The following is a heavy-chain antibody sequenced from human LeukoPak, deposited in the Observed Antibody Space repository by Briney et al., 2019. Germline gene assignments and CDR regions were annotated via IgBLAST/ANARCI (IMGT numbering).Heavy chain of an antibody. CDR1: GFTFDDYA. Sequence: GRSLRLSCAASGFTFDDYAMPWVRQAPGKGLEWVSGISWNSGSIGYADSVKGRFTISRDNSKNTLYLQMNSLRAEDTAVYYCARAHRFLYDYWGQGTLVTVSS. CDR2: ISWNSGSI. J-gene: IGHJ4*02. V-gene: IGHV3-9*01. CDR3: ARAHRFLYDY. D-gene: IGHD2-21*01.